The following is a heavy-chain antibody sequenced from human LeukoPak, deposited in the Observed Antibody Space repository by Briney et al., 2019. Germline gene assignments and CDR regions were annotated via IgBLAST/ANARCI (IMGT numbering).Heavy chain of an antibody. CDR3: ARDFNSLYLYDSSGFLNWFES. J-gene: IGHJ5*01. CDR1: GGTFSSYA. D-gene: IGHD3-22*01. Sequence: GSSVKVSCKASGGTFSSYAISWVRQAPGQGLEWMGIINPSGGSTSYAQKFQGRVTMTRDMSTSTVYMELSSLTSEDTAVYYCARDFNSLYLYDSSGFLNWFESWGQGTLVTVSS. V-gene: IGHV1-46*01. CDR2: INPSGGST.